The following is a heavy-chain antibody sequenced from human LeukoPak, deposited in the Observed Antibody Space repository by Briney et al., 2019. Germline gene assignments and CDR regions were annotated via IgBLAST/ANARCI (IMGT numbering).Heavy chain of an antibody. J-gene: IGHJ4*02. Sequence: GASVKVSCKASGYTFTSYAMHWVRQAPGQRLEWMGWSNAGNGNTKYSQEFQGRVTITRDTSASTAYMELSSLRSEDMAVYYCAGEVARDGYNYFDYWGQGTLVTVSS. CDR2: SNAGNGNT. CDR3: AGEVARDGYNYFDY. CDR1: GYTFTSYA. V-gene: IGHV1-3*02. D-gene: IGHD5-24*01.